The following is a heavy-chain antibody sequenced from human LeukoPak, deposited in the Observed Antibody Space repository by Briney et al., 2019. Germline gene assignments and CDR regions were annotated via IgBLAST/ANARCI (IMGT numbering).Heavy chain of an antibody. J-gene: IGHJ3*02. CDR2: IFPSDSDT. Sequence: GESLQISCKGSGSIFTSYWIGWVRQLPGKGLEWMGIIFPSDSDTRYSPSFQGQVTISADKSISTAYLQWSSLKASDTAMYYCARHHSSGWTRDAFDIWGQGTMVTVSS. CDR3: ARHHSSGWTRDAFDI. D-gene: IGHD6-19*01. CDR1: GSIFTSYW. V-gene: IGHV5-51*01.